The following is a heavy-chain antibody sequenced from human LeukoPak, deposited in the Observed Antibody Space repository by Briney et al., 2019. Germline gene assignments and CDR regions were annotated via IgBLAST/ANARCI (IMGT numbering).Heavy chain of an antibody. J-gene: IGHJ5*02. V-gene: IGHV4-39*07. CDR3: ARDSPDCGSTTCYKDWFDP. CDR2: VYYSGST. CDR1: GGSISSYY. D-gene: IGHD2-2*02. Sequence: SETLSHTCTVSGGSISSYYWSWIRQPPGKGLQWIGSVYYSGSTYYNPSLQSRVTISVDTSKNHFSLKLSSVTAADTAVYYCARDSPDCGSTTCYKDWFDPWGQGTLVTVSS.